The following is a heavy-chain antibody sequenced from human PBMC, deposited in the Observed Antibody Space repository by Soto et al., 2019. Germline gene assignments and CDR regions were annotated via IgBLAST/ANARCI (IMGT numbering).Heavy chain of an antibody. CDR1: GGTFSSYT. D-gene: IGHD1-7*01. V-gene: IGHV1-69*02. CDR3: ARVNWNYGLSAYYFDY. CDR2: IIPILGIA. J-gene: IGHJ4*02. Sequence: QVQLVHSGAEVKKPGSSVKVSCKASGGTFSSYTISWVRQAPGQGLEWMGRIIPILGIANYAQKFQGRVTITADKSTSTAYMELSSLRSEDTAVYYCARVNWNYGLSAYYFDYWGQGTLVTVSS.